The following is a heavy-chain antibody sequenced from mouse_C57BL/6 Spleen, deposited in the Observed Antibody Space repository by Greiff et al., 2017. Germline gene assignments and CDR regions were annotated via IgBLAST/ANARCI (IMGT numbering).Heavy chain of an antibody. CDR3: TRGYGNPYYFDY. V-gene: IGHV6-6*01. J-gene: IGHJ2*01. D-gene: IGHD2-1*01. CDR1: GFTFSDAW. Sequence: EVQLVESGGGLVQPGGSMKLSCAASGFTFSDAWMDWVRQSPEKGLEWVAEIRNKANNHATYYAESVKGRFTISRDDSKSSVYLQMNSLRAEDTGIYYCTRGYGNPYYFDYWGQGTTLTVSS. CDR2: IRNKANNHAT.